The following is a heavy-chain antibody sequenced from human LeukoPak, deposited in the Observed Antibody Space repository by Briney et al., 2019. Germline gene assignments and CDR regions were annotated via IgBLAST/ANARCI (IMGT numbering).Heavy chain of an antibody. CDR2: VYYSGST. D-gene: IGHD2-2*01. Sequence: SETLSLTCTVSGGPISSYYWSWIRQPPGKGLEWIGYVYYSGSTDYNPSLKSRVTISVDTSKNQFSLKLSSVTAADTAVYYCARHLGYQLRRGYYYVMDVWGPGTTVTVSS. V-gene: IGHV4-59*08. CDR1: GGPISSYY. J-gene: IGHJ6*02. CDR3: ARHLGYQLRRGYYYVMDV.